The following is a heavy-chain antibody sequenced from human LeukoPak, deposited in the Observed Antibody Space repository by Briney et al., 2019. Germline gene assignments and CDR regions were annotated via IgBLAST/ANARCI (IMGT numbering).Heavy chain of an antibody. J-gene: IGHJ6*02. CDR3: ARALRTISGMDV. CDR1: GYTFTGYY. V-gene: IGHV1-2*02. Sequence: GASVRVSCKASGYTFTGYYIHWVRQAPGQGLEWLGWMNPHSGGTNYAQTFRGRVTMSSDTSANTAFMELAGLTSDDTALYYCARALRTISGMDVWGQGTAVIVS. CDR2: MNPHSGGT. D-gene: IGHD2-2*01.